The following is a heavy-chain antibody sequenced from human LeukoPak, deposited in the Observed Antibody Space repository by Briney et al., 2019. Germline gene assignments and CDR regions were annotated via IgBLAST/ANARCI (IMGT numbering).Heavy chain of an antibody. CDR1: ADSVINSHY. D-gene: IGHD3-9*01. Sequence: PSETLSLTCSVSADSVINSHYWGWIRQPPGKGLEWIGSIYYSGSTYYNPSLKSRVTISVDTSKNQFSLKLSSVTAADTAVYYCARGDYDILSTFDPWGQGTLVTVSS. CDR3: ARGDYDILSTFDP. J-gene: IGHJ5*02. CDR2: IYYSGST. V-gene: IGHV4-39*07.